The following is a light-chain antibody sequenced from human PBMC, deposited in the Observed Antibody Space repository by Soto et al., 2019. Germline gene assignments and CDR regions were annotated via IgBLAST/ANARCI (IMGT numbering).Light chain of an antibody. CDR3: QQYNNWPPLT. J-gene: IGKJ4*01. CDR2: AAS. V-gene: IGKV3-15*01. Sequence: EIVMTQSPATLSVSPGEGATLSCRSSQSVSSNVAWYQQKPGQAPRLLIYAASTRATGIPARFRGSGSGTEFNLTITSLQSEDFAVYYCQQYNNWPPLTFGGGTKVEIK. CDR1: QSVSSN.